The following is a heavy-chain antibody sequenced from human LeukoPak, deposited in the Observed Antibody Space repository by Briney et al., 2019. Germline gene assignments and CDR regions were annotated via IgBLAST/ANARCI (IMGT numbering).Heavy chain of an antibody. V-gene: IGHV3-30-3*01. CDR2: ISYDGSNK. Sequence: PGGSLRLSCAASGFTFSSYAMHWVRQAPGKGLEWVAVISYDGSNKYYADSVKGRFTISRDNSKNTLYLQMNSLRAEDTAVYYCARDRWTTGGFDYWGQGTLVTVSS. CDR3: ARDRWTTGGFDY. CDR1: GFTFSSYA. J-gene: IGHJ4*02. D-gene: IGHD3/OR15-3a*01.